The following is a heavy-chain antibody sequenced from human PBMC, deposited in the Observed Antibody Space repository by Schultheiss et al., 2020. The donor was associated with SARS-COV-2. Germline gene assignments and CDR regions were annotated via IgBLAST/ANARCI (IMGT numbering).Heavy chain of an antibody. V-gene: IGHV5-51*01. D-gene: IGHD4-23*01. CDR3: ARRSSVDPLFDH. CDR2: IYPGDSDT. Sequence: GGSLRLSCKGSGYTFTTYWIGWVRQMPGNGLEWLGIIYPGDSDTRYSPSFQGQVTISADKSISTAYLQWSSLKASDTAMYYCARRSSVDPLFDHWGQGTLVTVAS. CDR1: GYTFTTYW. J-gene: IGHJ4*02.